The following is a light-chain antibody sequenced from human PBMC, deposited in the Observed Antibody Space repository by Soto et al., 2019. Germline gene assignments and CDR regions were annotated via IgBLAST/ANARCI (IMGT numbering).Light chain of an antibody. CDR3: QQYSSYSWT. Sequence: DIQMTQSPSTLSGSVGYRVTITCRASQTISSWLAWYQQKPGKAPKLLIYAASTLQSGVPSRFSGSRSGTEFTLTISSLQPDDFATYYCQQYSSYSWTFGQGTKVAIK. CDR2: AAS. V-gene: IGKV1-5*01. J-gene: IGKJ1*01. CDR1: QTISSW.